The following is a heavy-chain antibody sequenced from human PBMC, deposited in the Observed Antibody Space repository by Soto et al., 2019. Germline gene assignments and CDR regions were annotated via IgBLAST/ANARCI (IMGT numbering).Heavy chain of an antibody. Sequence: EVQLVESGGGLVQPGGSLRLSCAASGFTFNNYWMHWVRLVPGKGLVWVSRVKFDGRTTNYAGSVKGRFTISRDNAENAVYLQMNSLRAEDTGVYYCGRGSQFHYGVDVWGQGTTVTVSS. CDR2: VKFDGRTT. D-gene: IGHD6-13*01. CDR3: GRGSQFHYGVDV. CDR1: GFTFNNYW. V-gene: IGHV3-74*01. J-gene: IGHJ6*02.